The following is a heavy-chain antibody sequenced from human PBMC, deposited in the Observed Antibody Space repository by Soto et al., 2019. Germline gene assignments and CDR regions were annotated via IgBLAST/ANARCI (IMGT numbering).Heavy chain of an antibody. CDR3: ARESVYIVSTTRVSGGMDV. CDR2: INPSGGST. J-gene: IGHJ6*02. Sequence: QVQLVQSGAEVKKPGASVKVSCKASGYTFTSYYMHWVRQAPGQGLEWMGIINPSGGSTSYAQKFQGKVTMTRETSTSTVYMELSSLGSEDTAVYYCARESVYIVSTTRVSGGMDVWGQGTTVTVSS. CDR1: GYTFTSYY. D-gene: IGHD5-12*01. V-gene: IGHV1-46*01.